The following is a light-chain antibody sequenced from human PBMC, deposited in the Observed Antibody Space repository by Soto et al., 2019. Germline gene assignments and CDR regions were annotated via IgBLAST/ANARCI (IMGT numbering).Light chain of an antibody. CDR3: SSYAGSNNWV. V-gene: IGLV2-8*01. J-gene: IGLJ2*01. CDR1: SSDVGGYNY. Sequence: QSALTQPPSASGSPGQSVTISCTGTSSDVGGYNYVSWYQQHPGKAPKLMIYEVSKRPSGVPDHFSGSKSGSTASLTVSGLQAEDEADYYCSSYAGSNNWVFGGGTKLTVL. CDR2: EVS.